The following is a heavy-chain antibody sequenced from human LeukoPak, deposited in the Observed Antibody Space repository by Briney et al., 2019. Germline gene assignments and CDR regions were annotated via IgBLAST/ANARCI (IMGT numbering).Heavy chain of an antibody. V-gene: IGHV3-53*01. CDR3: ARETTVTSYYDY. J-gene: IGHJ4*02. CDR1: GFTVSSNY. D-gene: IGHD4-17*01. Sequence: GGSLRLSCAASGFTVSSNYMSWVRQAPGKGPEWVSVIYSGGSTYYADSVKGRFTISRDNSKNTLYLQMNSLRAEDTAVYYCARETTVTSYYDYWGQGTLVTVSS. CDR2: IYSGGST.